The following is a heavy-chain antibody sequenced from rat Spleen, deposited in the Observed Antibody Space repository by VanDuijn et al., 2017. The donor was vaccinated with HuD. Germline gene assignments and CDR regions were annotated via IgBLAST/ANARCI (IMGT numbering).Heavy chain of an antibody. Sequence: EVQVVESGGGLVQPGRSMKLSCAASGFTFSDFDMAWVRQAPTEGLEWVASISYDGTATYYRDSVKGRFTISRDVAKSTLYLQMNNLRSEDTATYYCTRGTYFRHWGQGTLVTVSS. CDR2: ISYDGTAT. CDR1: GFTFSDFD. CDR3: TRGTYFRH. D-gene: IGHD4-6*01. V-gene: IGHV5-22*01. J-gene: IGHJ3*01.